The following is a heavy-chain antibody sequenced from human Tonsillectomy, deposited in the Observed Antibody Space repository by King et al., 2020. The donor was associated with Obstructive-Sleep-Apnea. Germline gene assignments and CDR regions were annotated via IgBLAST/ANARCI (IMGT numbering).Heavy chain of an antibody. CDR2: INSDGSST. D-gene: IGHD3-10*01. V-gene: IGHV3-74*01. Sequence: EVQLVESGGGLVQPGGSLRLSCVASGFTFSSYWMHWVRQAPGKGLVWVSRINSDGSSTSYVDSVKGRFTISRDNAKNTLYLQMNSLRAEDTAVYYCARENGYYGPGAFXIXXQGTMVTVSS. CDR3: ARENGYYGPGAFXI. CDR1: GFTFSSYW. J-gene: IGHJ3*02.